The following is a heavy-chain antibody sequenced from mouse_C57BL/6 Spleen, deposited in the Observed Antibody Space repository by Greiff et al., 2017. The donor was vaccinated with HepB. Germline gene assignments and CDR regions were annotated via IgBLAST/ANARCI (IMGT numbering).Heavy chain of an antibody. CDR1: GFTFSSYA. D-gene: IGHD2-4*01. Sequence: EVMLVESGGGLVKPGGSLKLSCAASGFTFSSYAMSWVRQTPEKRLEWVATISDGGSYTYYPDNVKGRFTISRDNAKNNLYLQMSHLKSEDTAMYYCAREGLGPAWFAYWGQGTLVTVSA. CDR2: ISDGGSYT. J-gene: IGHJ3*01. V-gene: IGHV5-4*01. CDR3: AREGLGPAWFAY.